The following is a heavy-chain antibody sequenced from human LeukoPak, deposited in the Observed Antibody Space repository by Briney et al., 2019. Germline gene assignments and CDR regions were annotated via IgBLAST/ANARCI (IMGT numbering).Heavy chain of an antibody. Sequence: PSETLSLTCTVSGGSISTSNYYWGWIRQPPGKGLEWIGNIFYSGSTYYSPSLRSRVTISLDTSRNQFSLKLTSVTAADTAVYYCARGYGYNSEYWGQGTLVTVSP. CDR2: IFYSGST. J-gene: IGHJ4*02. CDR1: GGSISTSNYY. CDR3: ARGYGYNSEY. V-gene: IGHV4-39*07. D-gene: IGHD5-24*01.